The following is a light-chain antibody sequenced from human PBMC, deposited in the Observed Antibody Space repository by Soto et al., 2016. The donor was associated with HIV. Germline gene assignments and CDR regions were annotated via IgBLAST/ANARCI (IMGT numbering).Light chain of an antibody. CDR1: QSISTY. CDR2: DAS. Sequence: IQMTQSPSSLSLSIGDRVSITCRASQSISTYLHWYQQKPGRAPKLLIYDASSLQSGVPSRFSGRGSGTDFTLTISDLQHEDLATYYCQQSSRTPRTFGQGTKVEIK. V-gene: IGKV1-39*01. CDR3: QQSSRTPRT. J-gene: IGKJ1*01.